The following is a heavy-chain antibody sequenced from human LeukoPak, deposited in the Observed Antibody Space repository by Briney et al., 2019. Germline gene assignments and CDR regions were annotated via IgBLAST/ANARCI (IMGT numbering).Heavy chain of an antibody. J-gene: IGHJ6*02. D-gene: IGHD3-3*01. CDR3: ARDRTYDFWKGNGMDV. V-gene: IGHV4-4*07. CDR1: GGSISSYY. CDR2: IYTSGST. Sequence: SETLSLTCTVSGGSISSYYWSWIRQPAGKGLEWIGRIYTSGSTNYNPSLKSRVTMSVDTSKNQFSLKLSSVTAADTAVYYCARDRTYDFWKGNGMDVWGQGTTATVSS.